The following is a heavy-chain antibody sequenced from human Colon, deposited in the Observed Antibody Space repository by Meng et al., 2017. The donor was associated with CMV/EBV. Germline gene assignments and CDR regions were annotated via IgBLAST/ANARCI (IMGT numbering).Heavy chain of an antibody. CDR2: ITGSGDVT. Sequence: GGSLRLSCAASGFIFDKFAMHWVRRAPGKGLEWVSAITGSGDVTYYADSVKGRFTISRDNSKSTLYLQMNSLSAEDTAVYYCASPAPREAIAARPYYYYGMDVWGQGTTVTVSS. J-gene: IGHJ6*02. D-gene: IGHD6-6*01. V-gene: IGHV3-23*01. CDR1: GFIFDKFA. CDR3: ASPAPREAIAARPYYYYGMDV.